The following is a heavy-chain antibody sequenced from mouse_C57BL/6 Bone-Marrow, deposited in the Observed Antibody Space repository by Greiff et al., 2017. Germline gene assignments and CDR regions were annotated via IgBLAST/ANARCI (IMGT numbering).Heavy chain of an antibody. J-gene: IGHJ3*01. Sequence: QVQLQQSGAELVKPGASVKMSCKASGYTFTTYPIEWMKQNHGKSLEWIGNFHPYNDDNKYNEQFKGKATLIVEKYSSTVYLEPSRLTSDDSAVYYCAKKPSYGNYCAHWGQGTLVTVSA. CDR3: AKKPSYGNYCAH. CDR2: FHPYNDDN. V-gene: IGHV1-47*01. D-gene: IGHD2-10*01. CDR1: GYTFTTYP.